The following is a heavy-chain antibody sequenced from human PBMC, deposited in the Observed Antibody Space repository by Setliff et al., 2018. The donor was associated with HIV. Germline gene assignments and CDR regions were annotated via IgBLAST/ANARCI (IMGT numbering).Heavy chain of an antibody. Sequence: TLSLTCAVYHASFSDYYRGWVRQAPGKGLEWIGEVNQSGSTDYNSSLKSRVTLSMDLSKSQFSLKLTSLTAADTAVYYCVVRVYGPIEYWGQGNQVTVSS. CDR1: HASFSDYY. CDR3: VVRVYGPIEY. CDR2: VNQSGST. V-gene: IGHV4-34*01. J-gene: IGHJ4*02. D-gene: IGHD4-17*01.